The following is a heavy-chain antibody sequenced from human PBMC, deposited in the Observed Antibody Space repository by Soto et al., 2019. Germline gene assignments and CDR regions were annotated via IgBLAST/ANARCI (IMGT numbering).Heavy chain of an antibody. J-gene: IGHJ4*02. D-gene: IGHD1-1*01. CDR3: ARELERVFDY. Sequence: PGGSLRLSCEASRGAFGDYWMHWVRQAPGKGLVWVARIYRDARNKYYADSVKGRFTTSRDNSKNTLDLQMNSLRAEDTAVYYCARELERVFDYWGQGTLVTVSS. V-gene: IGHV3-30*03. CDR1: RGAFGDYW. CDR2: IYRDARNK.